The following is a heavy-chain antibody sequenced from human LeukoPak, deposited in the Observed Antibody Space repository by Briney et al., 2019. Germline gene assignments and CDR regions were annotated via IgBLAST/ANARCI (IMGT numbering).Heavy chain of an antibody. V-gene: IGHV3-23*01. CDR3: AKGVEVPAATRPYYYYGMDV. J-gene: IGHJ6*02. D-gene: IGHD2-2*01. CDR2: ISGSGGST. Sequence: GGSLRLSCAASGFTFSSYAMSWVRQAPGKGLEWVSAISGSGGSTYYADSVKGRFTISRDNSKNTLYLQMNSLRAEDTAVYYCAKGVEVPAATRPYYYYGMDVWGRGTTVTVSS. CDR1: GFTFSSYA.